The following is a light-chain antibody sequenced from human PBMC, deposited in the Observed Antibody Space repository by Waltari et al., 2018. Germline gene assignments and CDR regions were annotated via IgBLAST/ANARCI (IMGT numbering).Light chain of an antibody. CDR2: HPS. CDR3: QQYNNCPPA. V-gene: IGKV3-15*01. J-gene: IGKJ5*01. CDR1: ESISGN. Sequence: VLTQSPAPLPVLSGTEAISSCRAGESISGNLPGYQQKPAEPPRLLIFHPSNRATGVPPRFSGSGSGTRFTLTISSLQSEDFAVYYCQQYNNCPPAFGQGTRLEIK.